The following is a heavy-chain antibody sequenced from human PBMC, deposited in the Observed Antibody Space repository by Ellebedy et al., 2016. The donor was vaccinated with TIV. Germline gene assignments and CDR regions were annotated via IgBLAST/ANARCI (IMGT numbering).Heavy chain of an antibody. CDR2: ISYDGSNK. J-gene: IGHJ3*02. CDR1: GFTFSSYA. V-gene: IGHV3-30-3*01. CDR3: ARGGGSRLSHSFDI. D-gene: IGHD3-10*01. Sequence: PGGSLRLSCAASGFTFSSYAMHWVRQAPGKGLEWVAVISYDGSNKYYADSVKGRFTISRDNSKNTLYLQMNSLRAEDTAVYYCARGGGSRLSHSFDIWGQGTMVTVSS.